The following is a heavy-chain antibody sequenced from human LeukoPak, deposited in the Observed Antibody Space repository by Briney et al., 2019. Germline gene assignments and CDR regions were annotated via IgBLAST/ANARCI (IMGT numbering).Heavy chain of an antibody. CDR2: INYKTNGGTA. CDR3: ARDLMAWEPGGY. J-gene: IGHJ4*02. D-gene: IGHD1-26*01. V-gene: IGHV3-15*01. CDR1: GFTFNNAW. Sequence: GGSLRLSCAASGFTFNNAWMSWVRQAPGKGLEWVGRINYKTNGGTADYAAPVKGRFTISRDDSKDTLYLQMNSLKTEDTAVYYCARDLMAWEPGGYWGQGTLVTVS.